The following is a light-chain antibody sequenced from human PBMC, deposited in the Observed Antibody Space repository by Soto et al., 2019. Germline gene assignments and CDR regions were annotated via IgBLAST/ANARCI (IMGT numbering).Light chain of an antibody. CDR3: QQYGSSPST. J-gene: IGKJ1*01. CDR2: GAS. CDR1: QSVSSNY. V-gene: IGKV3-20*01. Sequence: EIVLTQSPGTLSLSPGERATLSCRASQSVSSNYITWYQQKPGQAPRRLIFGASSRATDIPDRFSGSGSGTDFTLTISRLEPEDFAVYYCQQYGSSPSTFGQGTKVEIK.